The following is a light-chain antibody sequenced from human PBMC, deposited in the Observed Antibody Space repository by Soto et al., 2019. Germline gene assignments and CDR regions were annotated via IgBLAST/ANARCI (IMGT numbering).Light chain of an antibody. CDR1: QSIFSS. Sequence: IHMTQSPSSLSASVGHIVTITCRAGQSIFSSLNWYQQRPGKAPTLLIYAASSLQSGVPSRFRGSGYGTDFALTITSLKPEDFAIYYCQQSYNSPPITFGHGTRLEIK. CDR3: QQSYNSPPIT. V-gene: IGKV1-39*01. J-gene: IGKJ5*01. CDR2: AAS.